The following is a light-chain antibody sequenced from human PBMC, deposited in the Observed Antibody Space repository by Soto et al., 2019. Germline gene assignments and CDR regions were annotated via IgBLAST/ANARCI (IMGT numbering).Light chain of an antibody. J-gene: IGLJ1*01. CDR2: EVT. Sequence: QSALTQPPSASGSPGQSVAISCTGTSSDIGGYNFVSWYQQQPGKAPKLMIYEVTKRPSGVPDRFSGSKSGNTATLIVSGLQAEDEADYYCSSHGGNNKPSGFGPGTKVTVL. V-gene: IGLV2-8*01. CDR1: SSDIGGYNF. CDR3: SSHGGNNKPSG.